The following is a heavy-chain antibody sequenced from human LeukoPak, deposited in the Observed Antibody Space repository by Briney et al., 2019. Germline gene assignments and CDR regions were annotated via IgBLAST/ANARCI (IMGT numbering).Heavy chain of an antibody. V-gene: IGHV3-30-3*01. CDR1: GFTFSSYA. Sequence: GRSLRLSCAASGFTFSSYAMHWVRQAPGKGLEWVAVISYDGSNKYYADSVKGRFTISRDNSKNTLYLQMNSLRAEDTAVYYCARSITMVRGANSPHFDYWGQGALVTVSS. D-gene: IGHD3-10*01. CDR2: ISYDGSNK. J-gene: IGHJ4*02. CDR3: ARSITMVRGANSPHFDY.